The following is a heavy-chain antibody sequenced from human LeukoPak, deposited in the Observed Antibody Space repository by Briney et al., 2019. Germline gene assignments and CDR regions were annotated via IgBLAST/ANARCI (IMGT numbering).Heavy chain of an antibody. J-gene: IGHJ6*02. D-gene: IGHD2-15*01. CDR2: IIPIFGTA. Sequence: SSVKVSCKASGGAFSSYAISWVRQAPGQGLEWMGGIIPIFGTANYAQKFQGRVTITADESTSTAYMELSSLRSEDTAVYYCASAVASHYYYYGMDVWGQGTTVTVSS. CDR3: ASAVASHYYYYGMDV. V-gene: IGHV1-69*13. CDR1: GGAFSSYA.